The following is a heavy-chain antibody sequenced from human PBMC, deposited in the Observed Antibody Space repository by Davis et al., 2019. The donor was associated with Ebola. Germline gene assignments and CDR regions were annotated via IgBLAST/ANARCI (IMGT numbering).Heavy chain of an antibody. CDR1: GGSFSAYY. V-gene: IGHV4-34*01. J-gene: IGHJ5*02. Sequence: GSLRLSCAVYGGSFSAYYWSWIRQPPGKGLEWIGEINHGGTTNYNPSLKSRITISLDTSKKQFSLKLSSVTAADTAVYYCARQGWSGYSLRHWLDPWGRGTLVTVSS. D-gene: IGHD3-3*01. CDR3: ARQGWSGYSLRHWLDP. CDR2: INHGGTT.